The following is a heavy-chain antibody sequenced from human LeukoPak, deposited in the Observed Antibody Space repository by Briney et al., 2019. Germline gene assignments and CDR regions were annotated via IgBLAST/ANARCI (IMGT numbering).Heavy chain of an antibody. Sequence: GGSLRLSCAASGFTFSSNYMSWVRQAPGKGLEWVSVIYSGGSTYYADSVKGRFTISRDNSKNTLYLQMNSLRAEDTAVYYCARHLGYADAFDIWGQGTMVTVSS. D-gene: IGHD2-2*01. J-gene: IGHJ3*02. CDR3: ARHLGYADAFDI. V-gene: IGHV3-53*01. CDR2: IYSGGST. CDR1: GFTFSSNY.